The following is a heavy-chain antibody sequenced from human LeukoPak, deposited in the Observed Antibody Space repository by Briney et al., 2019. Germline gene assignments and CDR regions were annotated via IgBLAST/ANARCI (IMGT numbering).Heavy chain of an antibody. Sequence: KTSETLSLTCTVSGGSFTTYYWSWIRQPPGKGLEWIGHLYFSGATTYNPSLQSRVSISVDTSKNQFSLKLSSVTAADTAVYYCARDNVAAFDIWGQGTMVTVSS. CDR2: LYFSGAT. V-gene: IGHV4-59*01. J-gene: IGHJ3*02. CDR1: GGSFTTYY. CDR3: ARDNVAAFDI.